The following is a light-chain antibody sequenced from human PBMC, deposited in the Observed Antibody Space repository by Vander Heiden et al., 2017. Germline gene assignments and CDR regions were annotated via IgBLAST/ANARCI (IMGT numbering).Light chain of an antibody. V-gene: IGLV1-44*01. J-gene: IGLJ1*01. Sequence: QSVLTQPPSASGPPGQRVTISCSGSSSNIGRNTVNWYQQLPGTAPKLLIYSNNQRPSGVPDRFSGSKSGTSASLAISGLQSEDETDYYCAAWDGSLNGYVFGAGTKVTVL. CDR1: SSNIGRNT. CDR2: SNN. CDR3: AAWDGSLNGYV.